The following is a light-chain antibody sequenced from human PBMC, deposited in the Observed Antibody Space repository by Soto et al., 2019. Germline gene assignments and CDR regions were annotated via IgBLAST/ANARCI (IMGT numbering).Light chain of an antibody. CDR3: QHYNSYPWT. Sequence: DLQMTQSPSTLSGSVGDRVTITCRASQTISSWLAWYQQKPGKAPKLLIYKASTLKSGVPSRFSGSGSGTEFTLTISSLQPDDFATYYCQHYNSYPWTFGQGTKV. CDR1: QTISSW. CDR2: KAS. J-gene: IGKJ1*01. V-gene: IGKV1-5*03.